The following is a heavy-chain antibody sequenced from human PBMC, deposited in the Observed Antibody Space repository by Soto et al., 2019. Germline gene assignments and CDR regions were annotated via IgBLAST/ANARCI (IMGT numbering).Heavy chain of an antibody. CDR1: GYSFTSYW. Sequence: PGESLKISCKGSGYSFTSYWISWVRQMPGKGLEWMGRIVPCDSYINFSPSFQGHVTISAVKSISTAYLQWSSLKASDTAMYYCARLQAAAGDNDLTFDYWGQGTLVTVSS. V-gene: IGHV5-10-1*01. CDR3: ARLQAAAGDNDLTFDY. D-gene: IGHD6-13*01. J-gene: IGHJ4*02. CDR2: IVPCDSYI.